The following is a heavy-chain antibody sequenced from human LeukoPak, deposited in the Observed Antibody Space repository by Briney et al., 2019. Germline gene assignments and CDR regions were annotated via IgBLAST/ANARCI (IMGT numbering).Heavy chain of an antibody. CDR2: INPSGGST. CDR1: GYTFTSDY. D-gene: IGHD1-7*01. CDR3: ARGENWNYLGEKWFDP. V-gene: IGHV1-46*01. Sequence: ASVKLSCKASGYTFTSDYIHWVRQAPGQGLEWMRIINPSGGSTSYAQKFQGRGTMTRDTSTSTVYMELSSMRSEDTAVYYCARGENWNYLGEKWFDPWGQGTLVTVSS. J-gene: IGHJ5*02.